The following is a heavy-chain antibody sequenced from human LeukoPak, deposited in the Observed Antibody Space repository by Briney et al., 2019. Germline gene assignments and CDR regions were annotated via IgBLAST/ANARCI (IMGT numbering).Heavy chain of an antibody. Sequence: GGSLRLSCAASGFTFSNYNMNWVRQAPGKGLQWVSYISSSSSTIYYADSVKGRFTISRDNAKNSLYLRMNSLRAEDTAVYFCARRYNYYDSSGYYNWGQGTLVTVSS. CDR2: ISSSSSTI. J-gene: IGHJ4*02. D-gene: IGHD3-22*01. V-gene: IGHV3-48*01. CDR1: GFTFSNYN. CDR3: ARRYNYYDSSGYYN.